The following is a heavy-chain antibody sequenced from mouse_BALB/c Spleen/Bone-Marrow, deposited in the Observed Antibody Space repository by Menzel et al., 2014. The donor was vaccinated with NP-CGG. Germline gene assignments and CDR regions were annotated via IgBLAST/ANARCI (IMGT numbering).Heavy chain of an antibody. CDR1: GFTFSSFG. V-gene: IGHV5-17*02. Sequence: VQLKESGGGLVQPGGSRKLSCAASGFTFSSFGMHWVRQAPEKGLEWVAYISSGSSTIYYADTVMGRFTISRDNPKNTLFLQMTSLRSEDTAMYYCARSGSSSGCFDYWGQGTTLTVSS. J-gene: IGHJ2*01. D-gene: IGHD1-1*01. CDR3: ARSGSSSGCFDY. CDR2: ISSGSSTI.